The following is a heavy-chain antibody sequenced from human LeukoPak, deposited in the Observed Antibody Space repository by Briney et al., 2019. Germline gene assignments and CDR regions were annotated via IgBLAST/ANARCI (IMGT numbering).Heavy chain of an antibody. Sequence: GGSLRLSCAASRFTFSSYAMSWVRQAPGKGLEWVSAISGSGGSTYYADSVKGRFTISRDNSKNTLYLQMNSLRAEDTAVYYCAKYGSGGATEENAFDIWGQGTMVTVSS. CDR3: AKYGSGGATEENAFDI. V-gene: IGHV3-23*01. CDR2: ISGSGGST. CDR1: RFTFSSYA. J-gene: IGHJ3*02. D-gene: IGHD1-26*01.